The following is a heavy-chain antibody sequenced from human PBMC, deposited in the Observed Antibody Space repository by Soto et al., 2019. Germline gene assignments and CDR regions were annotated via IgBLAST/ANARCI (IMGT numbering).Heavy chain of an antibody. CDR2: IYYSGST. J-gene: IGHJ4*02. V-gene: IGHV4-39*02. CDR1: GGSISSSSYY. D-gene: IGHD5-12*01. CDR3: ARDKISGLFDY. Sequence: PSETLSLTCTVSGGSISSSSYYWGWIRQPPGKGLEWIGNIYYSGSTYYNPSLKGRVTISVDTSKNQFSLKLTSVTAADTAVYYCARDKISGLFDYWGQGTLVTVSS.